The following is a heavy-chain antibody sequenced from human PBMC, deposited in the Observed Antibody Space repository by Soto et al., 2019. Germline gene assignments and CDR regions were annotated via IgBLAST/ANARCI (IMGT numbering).Heavy chain of an antibody. V-gene: IGHV3-11*01. CDR1: GFTFSDYY. J-gene: IGHJ6*03. CDR3: ARDVSGSWYYYMDV. Sequence: QVQLVESGGGLVKPGGSLRLSCAASGFTFSDYYMSWIRQAPGKGLEWVSYISSSGSTIYYADSVKGRFTISRDNAKNSLYLQRKSLRAEDRAVYYWARDVSGSWYYYMDVWGKGTTVTVSS. CDR2: ISSSGSTI. D-gene: IGHD6-13*01.